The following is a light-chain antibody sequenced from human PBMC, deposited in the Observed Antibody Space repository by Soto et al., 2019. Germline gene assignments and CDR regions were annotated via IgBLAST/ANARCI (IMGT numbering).Light chain of an antibody. CDR1: QSISTY. Sequence: DMQMTQSPSSLSASVGDRVNITCRASQSISTYLNWYQQKPGRAPRLLIHAASSLQGGVPLRFSGSGSGTDFTLTISSLQPEDFPTYYCQQTYSAPLTFGGGTKVEI. CDR3: QQTYSAPLT. CDR2: AAS. V-gene: IGKV1-39*01. J-gene: IGKJ4*01.